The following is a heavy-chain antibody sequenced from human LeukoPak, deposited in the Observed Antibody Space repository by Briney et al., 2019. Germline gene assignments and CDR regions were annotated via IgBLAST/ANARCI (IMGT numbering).Heavy chain of an antibody. D-gene: IGHD6-19*01. J-gene: IGHJ6*02. CDR3: ARDHSSGWYLYYYGMDV. Sequence: TGGSLRLSCAASGFTFSSYWMHWVRQAPGKGLVWVSRINSDGSSTSYADSVKGRFTISRDNAKNTLYLQMNSLRAEDTAVYYCARDHSSGWYLYYYGMDVWGQGTTVTVSS. CDR2: INSDGSST. CDR1: GFTFSSYW. V-gene: IGHV3-74*01.